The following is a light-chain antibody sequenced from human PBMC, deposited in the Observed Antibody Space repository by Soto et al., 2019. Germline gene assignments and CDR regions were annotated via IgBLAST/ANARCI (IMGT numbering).Light chain of an antibody. CDR2: DAS. V-gene: IGKV3-11*01. CDR3: QQHSNF. CDR1: ESVGRK. J-gene: IGKJ3*01. Sequence: EIVLTQSPATLSLSPGERATLSCRASESVGRKLAWYQQIPGQAPRLLIYDASSRATGIPARFSGSGSGTDFTLTISRLEPEDFAIYYCQQHSNFFGRGTKVDI.